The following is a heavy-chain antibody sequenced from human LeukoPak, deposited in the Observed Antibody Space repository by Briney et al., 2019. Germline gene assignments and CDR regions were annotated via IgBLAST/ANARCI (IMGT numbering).Heavy chain of an antibody. CDR1: GFPFSSYA. V-gene: IGHV3-23*01. D-gene: IGHD3-9*01. CDR2: IAGSDGFT. J-gene: IGHJ6*02. CDR3: AKEFLRYFDWLPLYYYYYYGMDV. Sequence: QPGGSLRLSCAASGFPFSSYAMNWVRQAPGKGLEWVSVIAGSDGFTQYADSVKGRFTISRDNSKNTVYLQMNSLRAEDTAVYYCAKEFLRYFDWLPLYYYYYYGMDVWGQGTTVTVSS.